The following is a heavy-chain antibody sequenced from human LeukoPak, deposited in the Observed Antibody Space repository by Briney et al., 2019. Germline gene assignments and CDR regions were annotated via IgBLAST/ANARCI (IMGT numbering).Heavy chain of an antibody. V-gene: IGHV1-18*01. CDR3: AREQVQGSGWYIIHYYGMDV. D-gene: IGHD6-19*01. Sequence: ASVKVSCKASGYTFTSYGISWVRQAPGQGLEWMGWISAYNGNTNYAQKLQGRVTMTTDTSTSTAYMELRSLRSDDTAVYYCAREQVQGSGWYIIHYYGMDVWGQGTTVTVSS. CDR1: GYTFTSYG. J-gene: IGHJ6*02. CDR2: ISAYNGNT.